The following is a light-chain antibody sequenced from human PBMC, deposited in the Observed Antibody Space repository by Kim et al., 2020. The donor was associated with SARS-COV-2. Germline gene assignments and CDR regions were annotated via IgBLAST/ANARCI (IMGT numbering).Light chain of an antibody. V-gene: IGLV2-23*02. Sequence: SPGQSITNACTGTRTDVGSYNIVSWYQQHPGKAPKLMIYEVSKRPSGVSNRFSGSKSGNTASLTISGLQAEDEADYYCCSYAGSRVFGGGTQLTVL. J-gene: IGLJ2*01. CDR2: EVS. CDR3: CSYAGSRV. CDR1: RTDVGSYNI.